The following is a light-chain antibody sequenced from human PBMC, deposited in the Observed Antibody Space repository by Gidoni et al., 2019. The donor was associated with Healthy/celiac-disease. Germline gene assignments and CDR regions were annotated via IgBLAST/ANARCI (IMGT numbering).Light chain of an antibody. CDR1: QSVSSSY. Sequence: EIVLTQSPGTLSLSPGERATLSCRASQSVSSSYLAWYQQKPGQAPRLLIYGASSRATGIPDRFSGSGSGTDFTLNISRLEAEDFAVYYCQQDGSSPPTFGQGTKVEIK. J-gene: IGKJ1*01. V-gene: IGKV3-20*01. CDR2: GAS. CDR3: QQDGSSPPT.